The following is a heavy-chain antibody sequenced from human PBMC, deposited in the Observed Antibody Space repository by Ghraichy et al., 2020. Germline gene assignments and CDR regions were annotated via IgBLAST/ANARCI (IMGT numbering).Heavy chain of an antibody. CDR1: GFTFSSYA. J-gene: IGHJ4*02. CDR2: IGSDGRTT. Sequence: GGSLRLSCIASGFTFSSYAMTWVRQAPGAGLEWVSSIGSDGRTTSYTDSVKGRFTISRDNSKNTLYLQMNSLRAEDTALYYCAKYPCTTNRCYREFDFWGQGTLVTVSS. V-gene: IGHV3-23*01. D-gene: IGHD2-8*01. CDR3: AKYPCTTNRCYREFDF.